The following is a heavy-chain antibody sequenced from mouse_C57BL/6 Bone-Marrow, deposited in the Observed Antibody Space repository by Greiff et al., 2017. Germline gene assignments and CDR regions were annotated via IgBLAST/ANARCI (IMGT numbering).Heavy chain of an antibody. D-gene: IGHD1-1*01. V-gene: IGHV14-4*01. Sequence: VQLQQSGAELVRPGASVKLSCTASGFNIKDDYMHWVKQRPEQGLEWIGWIDPENGDTEYASKFQGKATITADTSSNTAYLQLSSMTSEDTAVYYCTTTYGRSHYYAMDYWGQGTSVTVSS. CDR2: IDPENGDT. J-gene: IGHJ4*01. CDR1: GFNIKDDY. CDR3: TTTYGRSHYYAMDY.